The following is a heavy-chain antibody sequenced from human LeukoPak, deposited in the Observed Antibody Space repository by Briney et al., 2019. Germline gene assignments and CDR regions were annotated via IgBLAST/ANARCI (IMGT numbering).Heavy chain of an antibody. V-gene: IGHV1-24*01. D-gene: IGHD2-21*01. CDR1: GYTLTELS. CDR3: ASDPLGWSTTYYYYYGMDV. J-gene: IGHJ6*02. CDR2: FDPEDGET. Sequence: GASVKVSCKVSGYTLTELSMHWVRQAPGKGLEWMGGFDPEDGETIYAQKFQGRVTMTEDTSTDTAYMELSSLRSEDTAVYYCASDPLGWSTTYYYYYGMDVWGQGTTVTVSS.